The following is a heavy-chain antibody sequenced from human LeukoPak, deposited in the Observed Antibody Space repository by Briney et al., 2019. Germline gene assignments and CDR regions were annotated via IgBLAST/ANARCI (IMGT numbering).Heavy chain of an antibody. D-gene: IGHD2-2*01. J-gene: IGHJ5*02. V-gene: IGHV4-31*03. CDR2: IYYSGST. CDR1: GGSISSGGYY. CDR3: ARGDGVQHASWFDP. Sequence: SETLSLTCTVSGGSISSGGYYWSWIRQHPGKGLEWIGYIYYSGSTYYNPSLESRVTISVDTSKNQFSLKLNSVTAADTAVYYCARGDGVQHASWFDPWGQGTLVTVSS.